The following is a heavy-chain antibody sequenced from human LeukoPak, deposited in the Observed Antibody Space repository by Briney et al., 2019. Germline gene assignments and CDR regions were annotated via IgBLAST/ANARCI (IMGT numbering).Heavy chain of an antibody. CDR2: IKQDGSEK. CDR1: GFTFSSYW. J-gene: IGHJ3*02. V-gene: IGHV3-7*01. Sequence: PGGSLRLSCAASGFTFSSYWVSWVRQAPGKGLEWVANIKQDGSEKYYVDSVKGRFTISRDNAKNSLYLQMNSLRAEDTAVYYCARPGDYGDYDDAFDIWGQGTMVTVSS. D-gene: IGHD4-17*01. CDR3: ARPGDYGDYDDAFDI.